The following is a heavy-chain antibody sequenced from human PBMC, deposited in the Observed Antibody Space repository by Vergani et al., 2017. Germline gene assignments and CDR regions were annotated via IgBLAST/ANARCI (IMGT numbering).Heavy chain of an antibody. CDR1: GFTFSNFG. CDR3: AKYLRDSTDGLPDS. CDR2: IGKDGINP. D-gene: IGHD2-21*02. Sequence: QVQLVESAGGVVQPGGSLRLSCAASGFTFSNFGMHWIRQAPGKGLECLAYIGKDGINPRYRDAVKGRVTVSRDNSKDILYLEMYSLRSEDTALYYCAKYLRDSTDGLPDSGGPGTIVSVSS. V-gene: IGHV3-30*02. J-gene: IGHJ4*02.